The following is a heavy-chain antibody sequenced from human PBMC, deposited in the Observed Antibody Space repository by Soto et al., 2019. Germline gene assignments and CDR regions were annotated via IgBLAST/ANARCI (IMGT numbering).Heavy chain of an antibody. D-gene: IGHD3-3*01. J-gene: IGHJ4*02. V-gene: IGHV3-33*01. CDR3: ARGTRFLEWFFDY. CDR1: GFTFSSYG. CDR2: IWYDGSNK. Sequence: GGSLRLSCAASGFTFSSYGMHWVRQAPGKGLEWVAVIWYDGSNKYYADSVKGRFTISRDNSKNTLYLQMNSLRAEDTAVYYCARGTRFLEWFFDYWGQGTLVTVSS.